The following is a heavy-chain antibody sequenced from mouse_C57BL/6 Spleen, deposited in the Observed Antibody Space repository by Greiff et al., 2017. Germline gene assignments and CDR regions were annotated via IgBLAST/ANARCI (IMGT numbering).Heavy chain of an antibody. CDR2: IDPSDSYT. Sequence: QVQLQQPGAELVRPGTSVKLSCKASGYTFTSYWMHWVKQRPGQGLAWIGVIDPSDSYTTYNQKFKGKATLTVDTSSSTAYMPLSSLTSEDAAVYYCARRGNGNSWFAYWGQGTLVTVSA. J-gene: IGHJ3*01. V-gene: IGHV1-59*01. CDR1: GYTFTSYW. D-gene: IGHD2-1*01. CDR3: ARRGNGNSWFAY.